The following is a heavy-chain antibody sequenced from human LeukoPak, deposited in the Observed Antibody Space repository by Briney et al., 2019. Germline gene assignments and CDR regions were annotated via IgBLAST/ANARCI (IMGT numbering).Heavy chain of an antibody. CDR3: AKVNSGSYNTPFDY. D-gene: IGHD1-26*01. Sequence: GGSLRLSCAAAGFTFSTYAMSWVRQAPGKGLEWVSAISGSGDRTFYADSVKGRFTFSRDDSKNTLYLQMNSLRAEDTAVYYCAKVNSGSYNTPFDYWGQGTLVTVSS. CDR2: ISGSGDRT. CDR1: GFTFSTYA. V-gene: IGHV3-23*01. J-gene: IGHJ4*02.